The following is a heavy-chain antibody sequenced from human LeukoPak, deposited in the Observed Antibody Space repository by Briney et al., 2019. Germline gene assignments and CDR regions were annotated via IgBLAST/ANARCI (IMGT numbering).Heavy chain of an antibody. D-gene: IGHD2-2*01. CDR3: ARGGSRYQLLNWFDP. CDR1: GGSISSGGYS. J-gene: IGHJ5*02. CDR2: IYHSGST. Sequence: SETLSLTCAVSGGSISSGGYSWSWIRQPPGKGLEWIGYIYHSGSTYYTPSLKSRVTISVDTSKNQFSLNLTSLTAADTAVYYCARGGSRYQLLNWFDPWGQGTLVTVSS. V-gene: IGHV4-30-2*01.